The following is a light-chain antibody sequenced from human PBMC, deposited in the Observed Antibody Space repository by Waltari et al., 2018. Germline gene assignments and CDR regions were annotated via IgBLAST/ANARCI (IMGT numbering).Light chain of an antibody. Sequence: QLILTQSPSASASRGASVKLTCTLSSGHSNFAIAWHQQRPEKGPRFLMQLRSDGTYSRADGIPGRFSGSSSGAERYLTISSLQSEDEADYYCQTWGTGIGVFGGGTKLTVL. CDR3: QTWGTGIGV. CDR1: SGHSNFA. CDR2: LRSDGTY. J-gene: IGLJ3*02. V-gene: IGLV4-69*01.